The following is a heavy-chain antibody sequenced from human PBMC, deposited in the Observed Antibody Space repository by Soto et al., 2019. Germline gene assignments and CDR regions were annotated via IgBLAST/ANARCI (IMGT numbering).Heavy chain of an antibody. CDR3: ARWDLDLNAFDI. J-gene: IGHJ3*02. CDR1: GGSISSSSYY. V-gene: IGHV4-39*01. CDR2: IYYSGST. Sequence: QLQLQESGPGLVKPSETLSLTCTVSGGSISSSSYYWGWIRQPLGKGLEWIGSIYYSGSTYYNPSLKSRVTISVDTSKNQFSLKLSSVTAADTAVYYCARWDLDLNAFDIWGQGTMVTVSS. D-gene: IGHD1-26*01.